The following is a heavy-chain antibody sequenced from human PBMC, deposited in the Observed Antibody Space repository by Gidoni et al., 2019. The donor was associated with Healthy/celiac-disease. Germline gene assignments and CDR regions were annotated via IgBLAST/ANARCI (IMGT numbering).Heavy chain of an antibody. Sequence: QVQLVQSGAEVKKPGASVQVSCNASGYPFTRYYMHWVRQAPGQGLEWMGIINPSGSSTSYAQKFQGRVTMTRDTSTSTGYMELSSLRSEDTAVYYCARVYCSGGSCYSYLDYWGQGTLVTVSS. CDR2: INPSGSST. CDR3: ARVYCSGGSCYSYLDY. D-gene: IGHD2-15*01. V-gene: IGHV1-46*01. J-gene: IGHJ4*02. CDR1: GYPFTRYY.